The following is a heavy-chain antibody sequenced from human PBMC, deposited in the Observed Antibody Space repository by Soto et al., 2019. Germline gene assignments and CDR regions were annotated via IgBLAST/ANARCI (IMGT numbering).Heavy chain of an antibody. Sequence: SETLSLTCAVYGGSFSGYYWSWIRQPPGKGLEWIGEVNHSVSTNYNPSLKSRVTISVDTSKNQFSLKLSSVTAADTAVYYCAKVNNRLRFLEWLSRNEERFYYFDYWGQGTLVTVSS. J-gene: IGHJ4*02. CDR3: AKVNNRLRFLEWLSRNEERFYYFDY. CDR1: GGSFSGYY. D-gene: IGHD3-3*01. V-gene: IGHV4-34*01. CDR2: VNHSVST.